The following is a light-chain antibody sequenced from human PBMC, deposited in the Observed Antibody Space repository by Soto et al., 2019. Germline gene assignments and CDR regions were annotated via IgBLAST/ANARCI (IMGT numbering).Light chain of an antibody. CDR1: SNDVGFYNY. CDR3: SSFAGSSGYV. CDR2: EVT. Sequence: QSALTQPPSASGSPGQSVTISCTGSSNDVGFYNYVSWYQHHPGKAPKLMIYEVTKRPSGVPDRFSGSKSGNTASLTVSGLQAEDEADYYCSSFAGSSGYVFGTGTKLTVL. V-gene: IGLV2-8*01. J-gene: IGLJ1*01.